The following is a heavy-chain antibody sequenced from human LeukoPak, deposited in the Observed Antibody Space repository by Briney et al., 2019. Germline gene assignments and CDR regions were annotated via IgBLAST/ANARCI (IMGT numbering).Heavy chain of an antibody. CDR3: AKDIFSSSSAFDY. J-gene: IGHJ4*02. Sequence: PGGSLRLSCAASGFTFDDYAMHWVRQAPGKGLELVSGISWNSGSIGYADSLKVRFTISRYNAKNSLYLQMNSLRAEDTALYYCAKDIFSSSSAFDYWGQGTLVTESS. CDR1: GFTFDDYA. D-gene: IGHD6-6*01. V-gene: IGHV3-9*01. CDR2: ISWNSGSI.